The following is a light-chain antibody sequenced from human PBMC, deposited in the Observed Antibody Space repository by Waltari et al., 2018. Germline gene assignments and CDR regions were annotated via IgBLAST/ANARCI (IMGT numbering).Light chain of an antibody. CDR3: QYFDNLPMFT. J-gene: IGKJ2*01. V-gene: IGKV1-33*01. Sequence: DIQLTQSPSSLAASVGDRVTLTCRASQDIRGYLNWYQQQPGKAPQLLIYKTSILNTGVPSRFSGGSSRIDYTLTITNLQPEDIATYYCQYFDNLPMFTFGPGTKVEIK. CDR1: QDIRGY. CDR2: KTS.